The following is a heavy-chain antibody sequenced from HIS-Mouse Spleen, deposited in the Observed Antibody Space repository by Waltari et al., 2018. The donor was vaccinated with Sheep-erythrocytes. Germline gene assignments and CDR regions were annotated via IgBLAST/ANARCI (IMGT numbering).Heavy chain of an antibody. CDR2: ISGISSYI. D-gene: IGHD6-6*01. CDR3: AGDSTSDAFEI. CDR1: GFTFSSYS. V-gene: IGHV3-21*01. J-gene: IGHJ3*02. Sequence: VQLVESGGGLVKPGASLRLSCAASGFTFSSYSMNWVRQAPGKGLEWVSSISGISSYIYYADEVKCRFAMSRDNAKKSLYLQMHSLRAEDTAVYYGAGDSTSDAFEIWGQGTMVTVSS.